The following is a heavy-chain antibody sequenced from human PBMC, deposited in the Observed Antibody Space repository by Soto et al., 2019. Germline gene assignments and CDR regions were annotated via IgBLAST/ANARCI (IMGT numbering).Heavy chain of an antibody. Sequence: LETLSLTCTVSGGSVSSGSDYWSWIRQPPGKGLECIGYIYYSGSTNYNPSLKSRVTISVDTSKNQFSLKLSSVTAADTAVYYCASKFGELLADAFDIWGQGTMVTVSS. V-gene: IGHV4-61*01. J-gene: IGHJ3*02. D-gene: IGHD3-10*01. CDR3: ASKFGELLADAFDI. CDR1: GGSVSSGSDY. CDR2: IYYSGST.